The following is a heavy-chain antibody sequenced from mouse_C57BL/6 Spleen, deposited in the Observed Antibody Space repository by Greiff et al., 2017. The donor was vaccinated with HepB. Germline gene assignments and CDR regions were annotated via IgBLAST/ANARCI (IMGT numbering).Heavy chain of an antibody. V-gene: IGHV1-55*01. CDR3: ARDSSDYGYAMDY. CDR2: IYPGSGST. D-gene: IGHD3-2*02. CDR1: GYTFTSYW. Sequence: QVQLQQPGAELVKPGASVKMSCKASGYTFTSYWITWVKQRPGQGLEWIGDIYPGSGSTNYNEKFKSKATLTVDTSSSTAYMQLSSLTSEDSAVYYCARDSSDYGYAMDYWGQGTSVTVSS. J-gene: IGHJ4*01.